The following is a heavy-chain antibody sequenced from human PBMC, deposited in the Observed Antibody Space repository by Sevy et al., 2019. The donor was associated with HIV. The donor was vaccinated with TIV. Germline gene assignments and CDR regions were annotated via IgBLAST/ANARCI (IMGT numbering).Heavy chain of an antibody. Sequence: SETLSLTCTVSGGSIGSNSFYWGWIRQPPGKELEWIGTVSYGGSTYYNPSLRSRVTISVDASKKQFSLKLSSVTGADTAVYYCARQKVRSAYYYDTSGRQGKADFDSWGQGTLVTVSS. CDR2: VSYGGST. D-gene: IGHD3-22*01. CDR1: GGSIGSNSFY. CDR3: ARQKVRSAYYYDTSGRQGKADFDS. J-gene: IGHJ4*02. V-gene: IGHV4-39*01.